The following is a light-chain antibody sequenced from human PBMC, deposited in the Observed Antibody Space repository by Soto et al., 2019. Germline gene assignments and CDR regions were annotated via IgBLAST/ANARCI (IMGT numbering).Light chain of an antibody. CDR3: QQYNNWPPIT. J-gene: IGKJ5*01. CDR2: GAS. V-gene: IGKV3-15*01. Sequence: EIVMTQSPATLSVSPGERATLSGKACQSVSSYLAWYQQNPGQAHRLLIYGASAGATGIPARFTGSGSGTEFTLTISSLQSEDFAVYYCQQYNNWPPITFGQGTRLEIK. CDR1: QSVSSY.